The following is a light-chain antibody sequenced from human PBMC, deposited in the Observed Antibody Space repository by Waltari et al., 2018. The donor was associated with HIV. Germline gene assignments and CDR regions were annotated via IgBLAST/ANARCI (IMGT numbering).Light chain of an antibody. CDR2: EVR. CDR1: SIDVGGWNY. V-gene: IGLV2-14*01. J-gene: IGLJ2*01. Sequence: QSALTQPASVSGSPGRSITISCTGTSIDVGGWNYVSWYQRHTGKAPKLMIYEVRNRPSGVSNRFSGSKSGNTASLTISGLQAEDEADYYCSSYTSSSTVFGGGTKLTVL. CDR3: SSYTSSSTV.